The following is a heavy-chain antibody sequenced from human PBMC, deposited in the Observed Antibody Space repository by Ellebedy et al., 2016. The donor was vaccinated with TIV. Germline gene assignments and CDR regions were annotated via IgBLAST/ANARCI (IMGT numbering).Heavy chain of an antibody. Sequence: KVSCKASGYSFTTFTIHWVRQTPGLGLEWMGIIDPDDSDTRYSPSFQGQVTISGDRSSSSTYLQWSSLRASDTAIYYCARLQSSMVGATVPDSWGQGTQVIVSS. V-gene: IGHV5-51*01. CDR1: GYSFTTFT. J-gene: IGHJ4*02. CDR3: ARLQSSMVGATVPDS. CDR2: IDPDDSDT. D-gene: IGHD1-26*01.